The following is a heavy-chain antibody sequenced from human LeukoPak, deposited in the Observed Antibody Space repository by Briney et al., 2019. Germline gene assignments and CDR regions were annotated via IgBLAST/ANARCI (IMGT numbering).Heavy chain of an antibody. CDR2: IYYTGTT. D-gene: IGHD5/OR15-5a*01. CDR1: GASISSSF. CDR3: ARRMTVSATNWFDP. J-gene: IGHJ5*02. Sequence: PSETLSLTCTVSGASISSSFWTWIRQSPGKGLEWLGYIYYTGTTNLNPSLKSRLTISLDTSKNQFSLRLSSVTAADTAIYYCARRMTVSATNWFDPWGQGTLVTVSS. V-gene: IGHV4-59*01.